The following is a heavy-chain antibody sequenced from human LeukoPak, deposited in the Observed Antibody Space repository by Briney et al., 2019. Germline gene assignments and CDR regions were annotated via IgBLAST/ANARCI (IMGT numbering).Heavy chain of an antibody. V-gene: IGHV4-39*01. CDR1: GGSISSNSYY. CDR3: ARYRSGYYYYFDY. CDR2: IYYSGST. Sequence: SETLSLTCAVSGGSISSNSYYWGWIRQPPGKGLEWIGSIYYSGSTYYNPSLKSRVTISVDTSKNQFSLKLSSVTAADTAVYYCARYRSGYYYYFDYWGQGTLVTVSS. J-gene: IGHJ4*02. D-gene: IGHD3-22*01.